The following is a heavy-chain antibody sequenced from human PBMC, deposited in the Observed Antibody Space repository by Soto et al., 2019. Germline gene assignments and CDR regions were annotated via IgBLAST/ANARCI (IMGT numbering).Heavy chain of an antibody. CDR3: TSLYYGH. CDR1: EFTFTYAW. Sequence: GGSLRLSCAASEFTFTYAWMSWVRQAPGRGLEWVGRIKSKTDGGTTDYAAPVKGRFTISRDESQNTLYLQMNSLKTEDTAVYYCTSLYYGHWGQGTLVTVSS. J-gene: IGHJ4*02. D-gene: IGHD3-16*02. V-gene: IGHV3-15*01. CDR2: IKSKTDGGTT.